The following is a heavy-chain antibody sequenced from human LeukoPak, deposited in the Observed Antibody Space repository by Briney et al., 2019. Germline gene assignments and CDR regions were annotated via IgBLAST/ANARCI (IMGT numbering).Heavy chain of an antibody. CDR3: ARDQAAYYDRSGYHYSSTAAAFDI. Sequence: SETLSLTCTVSGGSISSSSYYWGWIRQPPGKGLEWIGSTYHSGSTYFHPSLKSRVTISVDTSKNQFSLKLSSVTAADTAVYYCARDQAAYYDRSGYHYSSTAAAFDIWGQGTVVTVSP. J-gene: IGHJ3*02. D-gene: IGHD3-22*01. CDR2: TYHSGST. CDR1: GGSISSSSYY. V-gene: IGHV4-39*07.